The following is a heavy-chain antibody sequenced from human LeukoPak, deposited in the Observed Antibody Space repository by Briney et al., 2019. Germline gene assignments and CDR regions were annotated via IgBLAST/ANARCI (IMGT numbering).Heavy chain of an antibody. Sequence: ASVKVSCKASGYTFTSYDINWVRQATRQGLEWMGWMNPNSGNTGYSQKFQGRVTMTRNTSITTAYMDLSSLRSEDTALYYCARGHRSDFSGWYYYGMDVWGQGTTVTVSS. CDR3: ARGHRSDFSGWYYYGMDV. V-gene: IGHV1-8*01. CDR1: GYTFTSYD. CDR2: MNPNSGNT. D-gene: IGHD6-25*01. J-gene: IGHJ6*02.